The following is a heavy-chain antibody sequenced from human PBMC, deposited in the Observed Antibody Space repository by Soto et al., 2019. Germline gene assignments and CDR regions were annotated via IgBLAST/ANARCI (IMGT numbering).Heavy chain of an antibody. Sequence: PSETLSLTCPVSGGSISSGDYYWSWIRQPPGKGLEWIGYIYYSGSTYYNPSLKSRVTISLDTSKNQFSLKLNSLTAADTAVYYCARKYSSSWYDYWGQGALVTVSS. V-gene: IGHV4-30-4*01. CDR2: IYYSGST. D-gene: IGHD6-13*01. J-gene: IGHJ4*02. CDR1: GGSISSGDYY. CDR3: ARKYSSSWYDY.